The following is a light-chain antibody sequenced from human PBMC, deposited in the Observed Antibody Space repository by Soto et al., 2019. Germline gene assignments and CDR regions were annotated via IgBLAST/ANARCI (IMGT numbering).Light chain of an antibody. V-gene: IGKV1-5*01. Sequence: DIQMTQSPSSVSASIGDTVTITCRASQDISILLAWYQQKPGRAPKLLIYGASTLESWVPSRFSGSGSGTEFTLTISSLQPDDLATYYCQQYSSYSRTFGQGTKVDIK. CDR2: GAS. CDR1: QDISIL. CDR3: QQYSSYSRT. J-gene: IGKJ1*01.